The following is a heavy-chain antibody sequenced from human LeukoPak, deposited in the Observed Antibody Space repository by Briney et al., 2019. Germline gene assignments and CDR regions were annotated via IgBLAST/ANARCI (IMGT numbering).Heavy chain of an antibody. Sequence: SETLSLTCTVSGGSISGYYWGWIRQPPGKGLEWIGFIYYSGSANYNPSLKSRVTISVDTSTNQFSLKLSSVTAADTAVYYRARDRDSSGWFDYCGQGTLVTVSS. CDR3: ARDRDSSGWFDY. J-gene: IGHJ4*02. CDR1: GGSISGYY. V-gene: IGHV4-59*01. D-gene: IGHD6-19*01. CDR2: IYYSGSA.